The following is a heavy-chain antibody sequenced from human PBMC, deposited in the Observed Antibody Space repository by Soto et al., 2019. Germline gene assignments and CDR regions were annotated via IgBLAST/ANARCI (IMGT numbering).Heavy chain of an antibody. CDR2: IYYTGST. V-gene: IGHV4-59*01. CDR3: ARGHDYGGSSFDY. Sequence: PSETLSLTXTVSGGSIYSYYWSWIRQPPGEGLEWIGYIYYTGSTNYNPSLKSRVTMSVDTSKNQFSLRLTSVTAADTAVYYCARGHDYGGSSFDYWGQGTLVTVSS. J-gene: IGHJ4*02. D-gene: IGHD4-17*01. CDR1: GGSIYSYY.